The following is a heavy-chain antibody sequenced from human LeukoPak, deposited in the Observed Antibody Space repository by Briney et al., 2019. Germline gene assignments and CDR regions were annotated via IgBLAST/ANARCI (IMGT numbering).Heavy chain of an antibody. J-gene: IGHJ6*02. CDR1: GFTFSSYA. CDR2: ISGSGGST. Sequence: GGSLRLSCAASGFTFSSYAMSWVRQAPGKGLEWVSAISGSGGSTYHADSVKGRFTISRDNSKNTLYLQMNSLGAEDTAVYYCAKSWGYSYGSSYGMDVWGQGTTVTVSS. CDR3: AKSWGYSYGSSYGMDV. D-gene: IGHD5-18*01. V-gene: IGHV3-23*01.